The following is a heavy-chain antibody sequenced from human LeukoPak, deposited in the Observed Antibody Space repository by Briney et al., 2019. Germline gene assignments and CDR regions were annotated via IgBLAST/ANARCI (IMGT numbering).Heavy chain of an antibody. CDR2: ISGSGGSI. CDR3: AKGSGRFLEWGNLDY. J-gene: IGHJ4*02. D-gene: IGHD3-3*01. Sequence: GSLRLSCAASGFTFSSYAMSWVRQAPGKGLEWVSAISGSGGSIYYADSVKGRFTISRDNSKNTLYLQMNSLRAEDTAVYYCAKGSGRFLEWGNLDYWGQGTLVTVSS. CDR1: GFTFSSYA. V-gene: IGHV3-23*01.